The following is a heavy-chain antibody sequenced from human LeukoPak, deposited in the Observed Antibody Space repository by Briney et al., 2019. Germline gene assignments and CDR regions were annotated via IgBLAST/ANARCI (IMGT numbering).Heavy chain of an antibody. V-gene: IGHV4-59*01. Sequence: SETLSLTCTVSGGSISSYYWSWIRQPPGKGLEWIGYIYYSGSTNYNPSLKSRVTISVDTSKNQFSLKLSSVTAADTAVYYCARGEGGSYLGALWDYWGQGTLVTVSS. CDR1: GGSISSYY. CDR3: ARGEGGSYLGALWDY. CDR2: IYYSGST. D-gene: IGHD1-26*01. J-gene: IGHJ4*02.